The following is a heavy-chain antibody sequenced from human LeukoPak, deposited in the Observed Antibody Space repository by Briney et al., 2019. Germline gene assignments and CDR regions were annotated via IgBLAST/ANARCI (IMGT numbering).Heavy chain of an antibody. CDR1: GFTFSSFE. D-gene: IGHD3-22*01. J-gene: IGHJ4*02. CDR3: ASVTYYYASSGYYHFDY. Sequence: GSLRLSCAASGFTFSSFEMNWVRQAPGKGLEWVSYIRSSGSTIYYADSVKGRFTISRDNAKNSLYLQMNSLRAEDTAVYYCASVTYYYASSGYYHFDYWGQGTLVTVSS. V-gene: IGHV3-48*03. CDR2: IRSSGSTI.